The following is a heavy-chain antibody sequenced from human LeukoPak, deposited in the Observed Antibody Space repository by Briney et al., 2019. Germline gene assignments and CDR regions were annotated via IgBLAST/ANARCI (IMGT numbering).Heavy chain of an antibody. CDR3: AKNPYEYYFDY. D-gene: IGHD5-12*01. V-gene: IGHV1-2*02. CDR2: INPSSGDT. J-gene: IGHJ4*02. Sequence: ASVKVSCKASGYTLTTYSISWVRQAPGQGLEWMGWINPSSGDTNYAQKFQGRVTMTRDTSISTAYMELSRLRSDDTAVYYCAKNPYEYYFDYWGQGTLVTVSS. CDR1: GYTLTTYS.